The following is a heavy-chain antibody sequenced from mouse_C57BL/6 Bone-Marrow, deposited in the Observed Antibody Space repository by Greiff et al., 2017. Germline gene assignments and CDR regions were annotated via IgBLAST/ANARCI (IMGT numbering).Heavy chain of an antibody. D-gene: IGHD2-4*01. CDR1: GYTFTSYW. J-gene: IGHJ4*01. CDR2: IDPSDSST. CDR3: ARNYDLYYAMDY. Sequence: QVQLQQPGAELVKPGASVKLSCKASGYTFTSYWMPWVKQRPGQGLEWIGEIDPSDSSTNYTQKFKGKATLTVDTSTSTAYMQLSSLTSEDSAVYYCARNYDLYYAMDYWGQGTSVTVSS. V-gene: IGHV1-50*01.